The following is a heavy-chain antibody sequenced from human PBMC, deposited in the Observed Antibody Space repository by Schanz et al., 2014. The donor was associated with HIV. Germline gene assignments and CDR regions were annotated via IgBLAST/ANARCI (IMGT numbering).Heavy chain of an antibody. CDR1: GGSMSSGDHS. CDR3: ASLSSHYFDH. V-gene: IGHV4-30-2*01. J-gene: IGHJ4*02. Sequence: QLQLQESGPGLVKPPQTLSLNCVVSGGSMSSGDHSWSWIRLPPGKGLEWIGNIDHSGSTYYNPSLKSRAPISVDISKTHFSLKMTSVTAADTAVYYCASLSSHYFDHWGQGTLVTVSS. CDR2: IDHSGST.